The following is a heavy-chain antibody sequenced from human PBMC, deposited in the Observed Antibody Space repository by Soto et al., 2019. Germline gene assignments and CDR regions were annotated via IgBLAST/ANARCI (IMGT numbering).Heavy chain of an antibody. J-gene: IGHJ4*02. D-gene: IGHD6-19*01. CDR3: ATSSDWSPLLDY. CDR2: INNGGGT. CDR1: AYTFINYY. Sequence: SGQVSFNASAYTFINYYLHWVRQAPGQRPEWMGWINNGGGTIYAQEFQGSLTMTRDTSITTAYMELSRLSSDDTGFYYCATSSDWSPLLDYWGQGTLVTVSS. V-gene: IGHV1-2*02.